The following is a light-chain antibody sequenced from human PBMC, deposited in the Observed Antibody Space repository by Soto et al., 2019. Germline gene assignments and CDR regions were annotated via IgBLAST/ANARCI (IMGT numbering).Light chain of an antibody. CDR3: TSWTSTSTYV. V-gene: IGLV2-14*01. Sequence: QAALTQDASVSGSPGQSVTISCTGTRSEVGGYNYVSWYQQHPGKAPKLMIYDVFTRPSGISNRFSGSKSGNTASLTISALQAEDEADYYCTSWTSTSTYVFGSGTKVTVL. CDR2: DVF. J-gene: IGLJ1*01. CDR1: RSEVGGYNY.